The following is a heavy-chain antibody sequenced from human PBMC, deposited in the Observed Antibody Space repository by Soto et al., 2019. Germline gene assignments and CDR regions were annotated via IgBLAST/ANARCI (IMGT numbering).Heavy chain of an antibody. CDR3: ARGRGCSSTSCYAYYYYMDV. CDR2: INHSGST. CDR1: GGSFSGYY. V-gene: IGHV4-34*01. J-gene: IGHJ6*03. Sequence: SETLSLTCAVYGGSFSGYYWGWIRKPPGKGLEWIGEINHSGSTNYNPSLKSRVTISVDTSKNQFSLKLSSVTAADTAVYYCARGRGCSSTSCYAYYYYMDVWGKGTTVTVSS. D-gene: IGHD2-2*01.